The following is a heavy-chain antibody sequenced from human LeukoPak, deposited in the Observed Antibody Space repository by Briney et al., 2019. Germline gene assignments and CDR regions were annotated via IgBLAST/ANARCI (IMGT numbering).Heavy chain of an antibody. J-gene: IGHJ4*02. CDR1: GFTFSSYE. CDR2: ISSSASTI. V-gene: IGHV3-48*03. Sequence: GGSLRLSCAASGFTFSSYEMNWVRQAPGRGLEWVSYISSSASTIYYADSVRGRFTISRDDAKNSLYLQMNSLRAEDTAVYYCATHFDYWGQGTLVTVSS. CDR3: ATHFDY.